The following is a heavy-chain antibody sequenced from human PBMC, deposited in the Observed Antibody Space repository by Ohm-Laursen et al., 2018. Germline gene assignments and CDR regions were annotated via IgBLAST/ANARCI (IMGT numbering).Heavy chain of an antibody. CDR1: GGSISSYC. CDR3: ERGHRTYYYGSGRSPGMDV. V-gene: IGHV4-59*12. CDR2: IYKSGST. D-gene: IGHD3-10*01. Sequence: GTLSLTCSVSGGSISSYCWSWTRQSPGKGLEWIGYIYKSGSTNYNPSLKSRVTISKDTSKNQFSLKLTSVTAADTAVYYCERGHRTYYYGSGRSPGMDVWGQGTTVTVSS. J-gene: IGHJ6*02.